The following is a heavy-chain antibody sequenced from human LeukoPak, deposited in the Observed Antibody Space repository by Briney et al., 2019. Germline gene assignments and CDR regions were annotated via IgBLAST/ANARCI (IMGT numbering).Heavy chain of an antibody. CDR1: RFTFSTYG. D-gene: IGHD3-22*01. V-gene: IGHV3-23*01. Sequence: GGSLRLSCAASRFTFSTYGMNWVRQTPGKGLEWVSAISGSGNRAYHADSVKGRFTISRDNSRNMLYLQMNSLRAEDTALYYCAKDADISVELVVITSFDSWGQGTLVTVSS. J-gene: IGHJ4*02. CDR2: ISGSGNRA. CDR3: AKDADISVELVVITSFDS.